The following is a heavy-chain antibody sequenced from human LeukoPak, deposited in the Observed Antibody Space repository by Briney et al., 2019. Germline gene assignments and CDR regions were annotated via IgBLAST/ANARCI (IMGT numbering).Heavy chain of an antibody. Sequence: GGSLRLSCAASGFTFKSYDMHWVRQVAGRGLEWVSGIGTAGDTYYQGSVKGRFTISRENAKNTLYLQMNNLRAGDTAVYYCARDPGVEGFDYWGQGTLVTVSS. CDR1: GFTFKSYD. V-gene: IGHV3-13*01. CDR3: ARDPGVEGFDY. J-gene: IGHJ4*02. D-gene: IGHD1-1*01. CDR2: IGTAGDT.